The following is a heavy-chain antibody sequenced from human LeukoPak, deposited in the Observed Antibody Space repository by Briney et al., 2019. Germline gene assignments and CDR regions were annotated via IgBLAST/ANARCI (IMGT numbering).Heavy chain of an antibody. D-gene: IGHD3-16*02. V-gene: IGHV4-59*11. J-gene: IGHJ5*02. CDR3: ATNAPLGDLSLNL. CDR2: ISYIGTT. CDR1: GGSITSHY. Sequence: PSETLSLTCTVFGGSITSHYWSWIRQPPGKGLEYIGYISYIGTTTHSPSLKSRVTISVDTSKSRFSLRLTSVTAADTAVYCCATNAPLGDLSLNLWGQGTLVAVSS.